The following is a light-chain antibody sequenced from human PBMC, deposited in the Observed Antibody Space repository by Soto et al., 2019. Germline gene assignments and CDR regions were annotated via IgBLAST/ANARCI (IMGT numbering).Light chain of an antibody. CDR1: QSISSY. J-gene: IGKJ1*01. CDR2: AAS. V-gene: IGKV1-39*01. Sequence: DIQMTQSPSSLSASVGDRVTITCRASQSISSYLNWYQQKPGKAPKLLIYAASILQSGVTSRFSGSGSGTDFTLTISILQPEDFATYYCQRSYSTPRTFGQGTKVEIK. CDR3: QRSYSTPRT.